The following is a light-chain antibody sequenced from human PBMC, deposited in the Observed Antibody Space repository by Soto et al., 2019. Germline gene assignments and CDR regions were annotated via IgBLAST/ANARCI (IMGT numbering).Light chain of an antibody. Sequence: EIVTMQSLATLSESTGERATXSSRPSQSVSSNLAWYQQKPGQAHRLLIYCASTRATGIPAYYRDSGSGTELALNNIVMEPETFAVYSCQKCNGTFGRGTKV. CDR3: QKCNGT. V-gene: IGKV3-15*01. CDR2: CAS. CDR1: QSVSSN. J-gene: IGKJ4*01.